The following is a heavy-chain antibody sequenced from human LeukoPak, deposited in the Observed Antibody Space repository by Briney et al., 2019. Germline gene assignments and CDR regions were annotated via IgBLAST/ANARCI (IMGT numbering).Heavy chain of an antibody. V-gene: IGHV4-39*01. CDR3: ARHARSSSHPSNWFDP. CDR2: IYYSGST. CDR1: GGSISSSSYS. D-gene: IGHD6-13*01. J-gene: IGHJ5*02. Sequence: SETLSLTCTVSGGSISSSSYSWTWIRQPPGKGLEWIGSIYYSGSTYYNPSLKSRVTISVDTSKNQFSLKLSSVTAADTTVYYCARHARSSSHPSNWFDPWGQGTLVTVSS.